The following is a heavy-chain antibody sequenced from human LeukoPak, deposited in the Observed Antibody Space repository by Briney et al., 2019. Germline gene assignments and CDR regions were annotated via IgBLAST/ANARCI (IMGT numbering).Heavy chain of an antibody. D-gene: IGHD3-10*01. CDR1: GGSISSYY. CDR2: IYYSGST. CDR3: ARIQLLAAFDI. Sequence: SETLSLTCTVSGGSISSYYWSWLRQPPGKGLEWIGYIYYSGSTNYNPSLKSRVTISVDTSKNQFSLKLSSVTAADTAVYYCARIQLLAAFDIWGQGTMVTVSS. J-gene: IGHJ3*02. V-gene: IGHV4-59*01.